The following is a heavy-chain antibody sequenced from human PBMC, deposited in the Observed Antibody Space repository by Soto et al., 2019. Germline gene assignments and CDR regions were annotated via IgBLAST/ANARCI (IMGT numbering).Heavy chain of an antibody. Sequence: QVQLVESGGGVVQPGRSPRLSCAASGFTFSSYAMHWVRQAPGKGLEWVAVISYDGSNKYYADSVKGRFTISRDNSKNTLYLQMNSLRAEDTAVYYCAREPYCSGGSCHPGTFDYWGQGTLVTVSS. CDR1: GFTFSSYA. CDR2: ISYDGSNK. J-gene: IGHJ4*02. D-gene: IGHD2-15*01. CDR3: AREPYCSGGSCHPGTFDY. V-gene: IGHV3-30-3*01.